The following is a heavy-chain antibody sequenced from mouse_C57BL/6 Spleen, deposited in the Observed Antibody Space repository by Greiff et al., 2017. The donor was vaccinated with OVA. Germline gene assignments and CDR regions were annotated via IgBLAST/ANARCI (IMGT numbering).Heavy chain of an antibody. CDR3: AGTTVVDSFAY. D-gene: IGHD1-1*01. CDR1: GFTFSDYY. V-gene: IGHV5-12*01. CDR2: ISNGGGST. J-gene: IGHJ3*01. Sequence: EVQRVESGGGLVQPGGSLKLSCAASGFTFSDYYMYWVRQTPEKRLEWVAYISNGGGSTYYPDTVKGRFTISRDNAKNTLYLQMSRLKSEDTAMYYCAGTTVVDSFAYWGQGTLVTVSA.